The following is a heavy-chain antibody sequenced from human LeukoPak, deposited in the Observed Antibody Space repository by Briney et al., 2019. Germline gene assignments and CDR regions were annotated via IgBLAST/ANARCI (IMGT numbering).Heavy chain of an antibody. Sequence: ASVKVSCKVSVYTFTSYYMHWVRQAPGQGLEWMGLINPTGGSTGYAQKFQGRVTMTRDMSTSTDYMELSSLRSEDTAIYYCARDNTVGDNAWWFDPWGQGTLVTVSS. V-gene: IGHV1-46*01. CDR2: INPTGGST. J-gene: IGHJ5*02. CDR1: VYTFTSYY. CDR3: ARDNTVGDNAWWFDP. D-gene: IGHD4-23*01.